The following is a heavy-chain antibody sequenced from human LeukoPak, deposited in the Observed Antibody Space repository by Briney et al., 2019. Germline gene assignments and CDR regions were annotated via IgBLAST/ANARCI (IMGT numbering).Heavy chain of an antibody. Sequence: ASVKVSCKASGYTFTSCDINWVRQATGQGLEWMGWMNPNSGNTGYAQKFQGRVTMTRNTSIGTAYMELSSLRSEDTAVYYCARKKPGYYDFWSGYSVDFVYWGQGTLVTVSS. D-gene: IGHD3-3*01. J-gene: IGHJ4*02. V-gene: IGHV1-8*01. CDR3: ARKKPGYYDFWSGYSVDFVY. CDR1: GYTFTSCD. CDR2: MNPNSGNT.